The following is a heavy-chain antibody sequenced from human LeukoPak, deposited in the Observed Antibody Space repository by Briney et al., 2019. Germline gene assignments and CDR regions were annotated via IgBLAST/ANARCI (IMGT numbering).Heavy chain of an antibody. CDR3: ARLVVPPGNRGWYYEH. CDR2: INQGGSEK. Sequence: PGGALKLPLGAPGIIFCNLLDRLVRQGPGGGLEVVANINQGGSEKYYVDSVKGRFIISRDNAKNSLGLQMNSLRVEDTAIYYCARLVVPPGNRGWYYEHWGQGTLVTVSS. J-gene: IGHJ4*02. V-gene: IGHV3-7*03. D-gene: IGHD2-2*01. CDR1: GIIFCNLL.